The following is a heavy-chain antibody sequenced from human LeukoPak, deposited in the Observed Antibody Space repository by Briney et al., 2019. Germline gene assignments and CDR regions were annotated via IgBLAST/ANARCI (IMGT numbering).Heavy chain of an antibody. CDR3: ARGFTGWLQLYYFDY. J-gene: IGHJ4*02. D-gene: IGHD5-24*01. CDR1: GYTFTSYY. Sequence: ASVKVSCKASGYTFTSYYMHWVRQAPGQGLEWMGIINPSGGSTSYAQKFQGRVTMTRDTSTSTVYMELSSLRSGDTAVYYCARGFTGWLQLYYFDYWGQGTLVTVFS. V-gene: IGHV1-46*01. CDR2: INPSGGST.